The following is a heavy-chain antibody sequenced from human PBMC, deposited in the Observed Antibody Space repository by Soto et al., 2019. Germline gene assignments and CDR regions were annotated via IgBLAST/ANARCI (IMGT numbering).Heavy chain of an antibody. Sequence: PGGSLRLSCAASGFTFSSYSMNWVRQAPGKXLEWVSSISSSSSYIYYADSVKGRFTISRDNAKNSLYLQMNSLRAEDTAVYYCARDKFIDYDSSGPPIVYAFDIWGQGTMVTVSS. CDR1: GFTFSSYS. J-gene: IGHJ3*02. CDR2: ISSSSSYI. V-gene: IGHV3-21*01. D-gene: IGHD3-22*01. CDR3: ARDKFIDYDSSGPPIVYAFDI.